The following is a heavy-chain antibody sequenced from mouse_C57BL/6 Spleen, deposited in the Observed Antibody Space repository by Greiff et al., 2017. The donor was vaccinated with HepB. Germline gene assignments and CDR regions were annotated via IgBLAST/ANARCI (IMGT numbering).Heavy chain of an antibody. D-gene: IGHD2-3*01. J-gene: IGHJ4*01. CDR1: GYTFTSYW. CDR3: ARNDGYYDYAMDY. V-gene: IGHV1-52*01. Sequence: QVQLQQPGAELVRPGSSVKLSCKASGYTFTSYWMHWVKQRPIQGLEWIGNIDPSDSETHYNQKFKDKATLTVDKSSSTAYMQLSSLTSEDSAVYYCARNDGYYDYAMDYWGQGTSVTVSS. CDR2: IDPSDSET.